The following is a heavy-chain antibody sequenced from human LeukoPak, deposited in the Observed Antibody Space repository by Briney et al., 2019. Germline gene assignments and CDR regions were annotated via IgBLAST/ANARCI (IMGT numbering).Heavy chain of an antibody. CDR1: GGSFSIYY. Sequence: SETLSLTCTVSGGSFSIYYWGWIRQPPGKGLEWIGSIYYSGSTYYSSSLKSRVTISVDTSKNQFSLKLSSVTAADTAVYYCARAPPLYYDFWSGAPPVWFDPWGQGTLVTVSS. CDR3: ARAPPLYYDFWSGAPPVWFDP. CDR2: IYYSGST. J-gene: IGHJ5*02. D-gene: IGHD3-3*01. V-gene: IGHV4-39*07.